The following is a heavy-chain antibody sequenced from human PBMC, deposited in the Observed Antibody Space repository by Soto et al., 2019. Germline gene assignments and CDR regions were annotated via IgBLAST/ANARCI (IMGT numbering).Heavy chain of an antibody. CDR2: IYYSGST. CDR3: ARAGAATLSDY. J-gene: IGHJ4*02. D-gene: IGHD2-15*01. V-gene: IGHV4-59*01. Sequence: VQLQESGPGLVKPSETLSLTCTVSGVSISNYYCSWIRQPPGKGLEWIGYIYYSGSTNYNPSLKSRVTISVDTSKDQFSLKLSSVTAADTAVYYCARAGAATLSDYWGPGTLGTVSS. CDR1: GVSISNYY.